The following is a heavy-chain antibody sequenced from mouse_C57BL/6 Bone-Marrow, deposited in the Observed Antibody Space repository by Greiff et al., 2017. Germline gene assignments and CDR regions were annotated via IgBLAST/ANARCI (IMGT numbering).Heavy chain of an antibody. D-gene: IGHD2-1*01. CDR1: GFTFSDYG. CDR2: ISSGSSTI. CDR3: ASLYYGNYYYAMDY. V-gene: IGHV5-17*01. Sequence: EVMLVESGGGLVKPGGSLKLSCAASGFTFSDYGMHWVRQAPEKGLEWVAYISSGSSTIYYADTVKGRFTISRDNAKNTLFLQMTSLRSEDTAMYYCASLYYGNYYYAMDYWGQGTSVTVSS. J-gene: IGHJ4*01.